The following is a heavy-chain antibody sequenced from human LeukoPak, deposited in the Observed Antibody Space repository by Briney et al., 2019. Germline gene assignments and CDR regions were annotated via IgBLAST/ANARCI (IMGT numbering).Heavy chain of an antibody. V-gene: IGHV3-7*01. CDR3: ARDGTAAGLYFDL. D-gene: IGHD6-13*01. CDR2: VRQDGSEK. CDR1: GFTFTDYW. J-gene: IGHJ4*01. Sequence: GGSLRLSCEVSGFTFTDYWMNWVRQAPGKGPEWVASVRQDGSEKTYVDSVKGRFTISRDNTKNSLPLQLNGLRAEDTAVYYCARDGTAAGLYFDLWGQGTLVTVSS.